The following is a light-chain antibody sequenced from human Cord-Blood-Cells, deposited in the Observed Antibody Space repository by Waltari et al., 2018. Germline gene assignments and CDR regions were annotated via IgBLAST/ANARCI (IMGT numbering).Light chain of an antibody. CDR3: SSYAGSNYV. CDR1: RSDVGGSNY. CDR2: EVI. Sequence: QSALTQPPSASGSPGQSVTISCTGTRSDVGGSNYVSWYQQHPGKAPNLMLYEVIKRPSGVPDRFSGSKSGNTASLTVSGLQAEDEADYYCSSYAGSNYVFGTGTKVTVL. V-gene: IGLV2-8*01. J-gene: IGLJ1*01.